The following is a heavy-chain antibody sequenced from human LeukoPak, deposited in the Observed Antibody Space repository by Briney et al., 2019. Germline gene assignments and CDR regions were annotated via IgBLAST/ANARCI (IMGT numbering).Heavy chain of an antibody. V-gene: IGHV3-48*02. CDR1: GFTFSSYS. CDR3: ARVQPPPTVVTPRYYYYGMDV. D-gene: IGHD4-23*01. J-gene: IGHJ6*02. Sequence: GGSLRLSCAASGFTFSSYSMNWVRQAPGKGLEWVSYISKSSSTIYYADSVKGRFTISRDNAKNSLYLQMNSLRDEDTAVYYCARVQPPPTVVTPRYYYYGMDVWGQGTTITVSS. CDR2: ISKSSSTI.